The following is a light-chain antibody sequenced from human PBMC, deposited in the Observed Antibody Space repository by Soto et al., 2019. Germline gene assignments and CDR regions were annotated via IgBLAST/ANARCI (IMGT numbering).Light chain of an antibody. CDR3: GSYTTSSTLNYV. V-gene: IGLV2-14*03. Sequence: QSVLTQPASVSGSPGQSITISCTGSSSDVGAYKFVFWYQQHPGKAPKLIISDVNDRPSGVSNRFSGSKSGNTASLTISGLQAEDEADYYCGSYTTSSTLNYVFGTGTKLTVL. CDR1: SSDVGAYKF. CDR2: DVN. J-gene: IGLJ1*01.